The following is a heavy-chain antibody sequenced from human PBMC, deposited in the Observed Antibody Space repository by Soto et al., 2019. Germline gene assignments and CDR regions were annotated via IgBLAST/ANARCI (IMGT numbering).Heavy chain of an antibody. Sequence: QVQLQQWGAGLLKPSETLSLTCAVYGGSFSGYYWSWIRKPPAKGLDWKGEINHSGSTNYNPSLTSHVTISDDTANNQLARKLSSVTAAETAVYSGARAVPRYCSGGSGYAGRDYWGQGTLVTVSS. D-gene: IGHD2-15*01. CDR2: INHSGST. CDR1: GGSFSGYY. V-gene: IGHV4-34*01. CDR3: ARAVPRYCSGGSGYAGRDY. J-gene: IGHJ4*02.